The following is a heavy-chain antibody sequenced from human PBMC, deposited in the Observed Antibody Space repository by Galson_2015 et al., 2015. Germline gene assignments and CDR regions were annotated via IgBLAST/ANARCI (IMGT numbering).Heavy chain of an antibody. Sequence: SVKVSCKASGYTFTSYDINWVRQATGQGLEWMGWMNPNSGNTGYAQKFQGRVTMTRNTSISTAYMELSSLRSEDTAVYYCARRLGAYSSGWYRFGYWAREPWSPSPQ. CDR1: GYTFTSYD. D-gene: IGHD6-19*01. V-gene: IGHV1-8*01. CDR3: ARRLGAYSSGWYRFGY. J-gene: IGHJ4*02. CDR2: MNPNSGNT.